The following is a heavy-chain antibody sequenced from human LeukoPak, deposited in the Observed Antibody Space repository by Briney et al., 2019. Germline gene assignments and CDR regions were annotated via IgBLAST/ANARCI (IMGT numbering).Heavy chain of an antibody. D-gene: IGHD6-13*01. CDR1: GGSFSGHY. V-gene: IGHV3-53*01. Sequence: ETLSLTCGVYGGSFSGHYWSWVRQAPGKGLEWVSVIYSGGSTYYADSVKGRFTISRDNSKNTLYLQMNSLRAEDTAVYYCATAYSSSWYGYDYWGQGTLVTVSS. CDR2: IYSGGST. CDR3: ATAYSSSWYGYDY. J-gene: IGHJ4*02.